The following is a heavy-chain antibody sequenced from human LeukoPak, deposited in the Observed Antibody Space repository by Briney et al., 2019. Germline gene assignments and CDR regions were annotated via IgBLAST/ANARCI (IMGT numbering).Heavy chain of an antibody. CDR2: ISYDGSNK. D-gene: IGHD6-13*01. V-gene: IGHV3-30-3*01. J-gene: IGHJ4*02. CDR1: GFIFSNYA. Sequence: GGSLRLSCAASGFIFSNYAMSWVRQAPGKGLEWVAVISYDGSNKYYADSVKGRFTISRDNSKNTLYLQMNSLRAEDTTVYYCARDGGRSWYESYFDYWGQGTLVTVSS. CDR3: ARDGGRSWYESYFDY.